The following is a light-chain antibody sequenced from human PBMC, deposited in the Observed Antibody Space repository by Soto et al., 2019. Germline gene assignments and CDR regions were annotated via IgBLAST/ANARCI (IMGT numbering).Light chain of an antibody. CDR2: EVS. Sequence: QSVLTQPASVSGSPGQSITISCTGTSSDVGYYNYVSWYQQHPGKAPKLMIYEVSNRPSGVSNRFSGSKSGNTASLAISGLQAEDEADYYCSSYINSSTLVFGGGTKLTVL. CDR3: SSYINSSTLV. V-gene: IGLV2-14*01. CDR1: SSDVGYYNY. J-gene: IGLJ3*02.